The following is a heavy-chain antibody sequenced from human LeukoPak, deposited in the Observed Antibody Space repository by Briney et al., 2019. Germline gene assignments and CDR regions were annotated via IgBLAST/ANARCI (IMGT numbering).Heavy chain of an antibody. CDR1: GFSVTTDSYC. D-gene: IGHD3-10*01. Sequence: SETLSLTCTVSGFSVTTDSYCWGWIRQPPGKGLEWIGYDYCGGNTNYDPSLKRRVTISVDTSENQFSLTLTSVTAADTAVYFCARDHFGSLDSWGQGILVTVSS. V-gene: IGHV4-61*01. CDR2: DYCGGNT. CDR3: ARDHFGSLDS. J-gene: IGHJ4*02.